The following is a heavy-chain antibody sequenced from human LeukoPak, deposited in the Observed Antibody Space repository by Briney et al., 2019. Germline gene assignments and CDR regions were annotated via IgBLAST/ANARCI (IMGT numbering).Heavy chain of an antibody. J-gene: IGHJ3*02. V-gene: IGHV3-23*01. CDR1: GFSFGSYA. Sequence: GGSLRLSCAASGFSFGSYAMSWVRQAAGKGLEWVSEICGSVSGSGDCTHYADSVKGRFTISRDNAKNSLYLQMNSLRAEDTALYYCAKDTYSSICCAFDIWGQGTMVTVSS. CDR2: ICGSVSGSGDCT. CDR3: AKDTYSSICCAFDI. D-gene: IGHD6-13*01.